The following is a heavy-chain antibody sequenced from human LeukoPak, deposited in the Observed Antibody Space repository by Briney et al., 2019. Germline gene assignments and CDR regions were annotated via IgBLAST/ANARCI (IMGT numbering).Heavy chain of an antibody. J-gene: IGHJ4*02. D-gene: IGHD1-1*01. CDR1: GYSFPSYW. CDR2: IYPGDSDT. CDR3: ARLGTRSRRTMGGTTEFDY. Sequence: GESLKISCAGSGYSFPSYWIAWVRQMPWKGLECMGIIYPGDSDTRYSPSFQGQVTISADKSLTTAYLQWSSLRASDTAMYYCARLGTRSRRTMGGTTEFDYWGQGTLVTVSS. V-gene: IGHV5-51*01.